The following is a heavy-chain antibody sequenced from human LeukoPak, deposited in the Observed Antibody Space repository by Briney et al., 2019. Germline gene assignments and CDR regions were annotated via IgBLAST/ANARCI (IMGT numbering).Heavy chain of an antibody. Sequence: GESLKISCKGSGYSFTSYWIGWVRQMPGKGLEWMGIIYPGDSDTRYSPSFQGQVTISADKSISTAYLQWSSLKASDTAMYYCARAGDSSSPTFYYYYYGMDVWGQGTTVTVSS. J-gene: IGHJ6*02. CDR1: GYSFTSYW. CDR2: IYPGDSDT. CDR3: ARAGDSSSPTFYYYYYGMDV. V-gene: IGHV5-51*01. D-gene: IGHD6-13*01.